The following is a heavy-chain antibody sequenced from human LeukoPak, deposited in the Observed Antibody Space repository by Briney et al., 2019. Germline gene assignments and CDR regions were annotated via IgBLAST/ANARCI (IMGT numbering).Heavy chain of an antibody. D-gene: IGHD3-3*01. CDR2: INPNSGGT. J-gene: IGHJ5*02. Sequence: ASVKVSCKASGYTFTGYYMHWVRQAPGQGLEWMGWINPNSGGTNYAQKFQGWVTMTRDTSISTAYMELRSLRSDDTAVYYCARGRDYDFWSGYLGGSWFDPWGQGTLVTVSS. V-gene: IGHV1-2*04. CDR3: ARGRDYDFWSGYLGGSWFDP. CDR1: GYTFTGYY.